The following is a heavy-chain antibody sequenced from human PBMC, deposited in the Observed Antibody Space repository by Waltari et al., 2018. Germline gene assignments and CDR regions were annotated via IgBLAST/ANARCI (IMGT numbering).Heavy chain of an antibody. CDR1: GGSISSYY. V-gene: IGHV4-4*07. CDR3: ARERATYNWNYGDSFDI. Sequence: QVQLQESGPGLVKPSETLSLTCTVPGGSISSYYWSWIRQPAGKGLEWIGRIYTSGSTNYNPSLKSRVTMSVDTSKNQFSLKLSSVTAADTAVYYCARERATYNWNYGDSFDIWGQGTMVTVSS. D-gene: IGHD1-7*01. J-gene: IGHJ3*02. CDR2: IYTSGST.